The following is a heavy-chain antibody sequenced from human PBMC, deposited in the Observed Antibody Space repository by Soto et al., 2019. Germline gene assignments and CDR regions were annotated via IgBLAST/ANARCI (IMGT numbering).Heavy chain of an antibody. CDR1: GFTVSSNY. CDR2: IYSGGST. J-gene: IGHJ4*02. D-gene: IGHD2-21*02. Sequence: GGSLRLSCAASGFTVSSNYMSWVRQAPGKGLEWVSVIYSGGSTYYADSVKGRFTISRDNSKNTLYLQMNSLRAEDTAVYYCASGPQVVTPPFDYWGQGTLVTVSS. V-gene: IGHV3-53*01. CDR3: ASGPQVVTPPFDY.